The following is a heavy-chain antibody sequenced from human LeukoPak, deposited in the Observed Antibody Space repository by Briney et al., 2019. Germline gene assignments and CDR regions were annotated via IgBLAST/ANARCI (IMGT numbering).Heavy chain of an antibody. Sequence: PSETLSLTCTVSGASISSYYWSWIRQPPGKGLEWIGYIYYSESTNYNPSLKSRVTISVDTSKNHFSLKLTSVTAADTAVYYCARGRVPTATWGQGTLVTVSS. J-gene: IGHJ5*02. CDR2: IYYSEST. CDR1: GASISSYY. CDR3: ARGRVPTAT. D-gene: IGHD2-2*01. V-gene: IGHV4-59*01.